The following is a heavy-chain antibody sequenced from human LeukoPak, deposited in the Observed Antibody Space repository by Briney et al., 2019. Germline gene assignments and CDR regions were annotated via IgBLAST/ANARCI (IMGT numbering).Heavy chain of an antibody. Sequence: SETLSLTCTISGGSISSYYWSWIRQPPGKGLEWIGYIYYSGSTNYNPSLKSRVTISVDTSKNQFSLKLSSVTAADTAVYYCAGFLGSGYPDYWGQGTLVTVSS. CDR3: AGFLGSGYPDY. CDR1: GGSISSYY. V-gene: IGHV4-59*01. D-gene: IGHD3-22*01. J-gene: IGHJ4*02. CDR2: IYYSGST.